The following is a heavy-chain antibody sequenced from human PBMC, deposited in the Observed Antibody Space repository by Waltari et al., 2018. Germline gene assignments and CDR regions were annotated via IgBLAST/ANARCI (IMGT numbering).Heavy chain of an antibody. V-gene: IGHV3-66*02. Sequence: EVQLVESGGGLVQPGGSLRLSCAASGFTVSSNYMSWVRQAPGKGLEWVSVIYSGGSTYYADTVKGRFTIARDNSKNTLYLQMNSLRAEDTAVYYCARDYYDSSGGSCFRGYFDLWGRGTLVTVSS. J-gene: IGHJ2*01. CDR1: GFTVSSNY. CDR2: IYSGGST. CDR3: ARDYYDSSGGSCFRGYFDL. D-gene: IGHD3-22*01.